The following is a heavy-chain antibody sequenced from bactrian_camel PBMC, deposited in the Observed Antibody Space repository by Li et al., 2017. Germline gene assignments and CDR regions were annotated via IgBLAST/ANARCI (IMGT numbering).Heavy chain of an antibody. V-gene: IGHV3S53*01. CDR1: ESTARGYC. D-gene: IGHD1*01. CDR2: IGGDGST. Sequence: QLVESGGGSVEAGGSLTLSCAASESTARGYCLTWFRQGSGSEREWIALIGGDGSTSYADSVKGRFTISQDNAKNTVYLQMDSLRPEDTAMYYCAADRYCLGTSLLLTVQEYTEWGQGTQV. CDR3: AADRYCLGTSLLLTVQEYTE. J-gene: IGHJ4*01.